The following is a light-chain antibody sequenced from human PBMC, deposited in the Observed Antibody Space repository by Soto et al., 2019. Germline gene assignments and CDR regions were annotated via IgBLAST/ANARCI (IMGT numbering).Light chain of an antibody. V-gene: IGKV3-20*01. CDR3: QKYGSSLFT. CDR1: PSVSSSY. CDR2: GAS. Sequence: EIVLTQSPGTLSLSPGERATLSCRASPSVSSSYLAWYQQKPVQAPMLLIYGASSRATGIPARFSGSGSGTACPLTIRSLAPEDFAVYYCQKYGSSLFTFGAGTKVEIK. J-gene: IGKJ3*01.